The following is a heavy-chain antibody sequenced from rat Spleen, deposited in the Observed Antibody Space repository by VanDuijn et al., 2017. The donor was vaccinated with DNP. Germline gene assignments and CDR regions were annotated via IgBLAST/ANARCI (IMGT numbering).Heavy chain of an antibody. V-gene: IGHV2-41*01. Sequence: QVQLKESGPGLVQPSQTLSLTCTVAGFSLTSYNVHWVRQPPGKGLEWMGVIGSNGGTDYNSAIKSRLSISRDTSKSQVFLKMHSLQTEDTATYYCARTLTESSYYFDYWGQGVMVTVSS. CDR2: IGSNGGT. J-gene: IGHJ2*01. D-gene: IGHD5-1*01. CDR1: GFSLTSYN. CDR3: ARTLTESSYYFDY.